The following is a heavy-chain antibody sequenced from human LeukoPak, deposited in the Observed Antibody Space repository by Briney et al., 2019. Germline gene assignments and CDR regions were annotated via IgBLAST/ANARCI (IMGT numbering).Heavy chain of an antibody. Sequence: PSETLSLTCTVSGVSMSTYQWSWVRQSPEKGLEWIGCINTKGETSYNPSLKSRVTTSVDTSKSQFSLRLTSVTAADTAVYYCATSNDAKIAPFDHWGQGAPVTVSS. CDR1: GVSMSTYQ. V-gene: IGHV4-4*09. CDR3: ATSNDAKIAPFDH. CDR2: INTKGET. J-gene: IGHJ4*02. D-gene: IGHD2-21*01.